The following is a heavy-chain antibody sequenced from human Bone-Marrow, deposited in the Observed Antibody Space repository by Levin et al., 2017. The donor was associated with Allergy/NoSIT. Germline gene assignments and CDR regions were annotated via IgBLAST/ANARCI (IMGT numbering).Heavy chain of an antibody. CDR2: VVPLLSAA. Sequence: GASVKVSCNISGDTFTTYSLNWMRQAPGQGFQWMGRVVPLLSAATYAEKFQGRLTVTADKSTNAVYMELSSLQSEDTAVYYCARIRRPYCSSPACYTEPYGYYGMDVWGQGTTVTVSS. J-gene: IGHJ6*02. CDR1: GDTFTTYS. CDR3: ARIRRPYCSSPACYTEPYGYYGMDV. D-gene: IGHD2-2*02. V-gene: IGHV1-69*08.